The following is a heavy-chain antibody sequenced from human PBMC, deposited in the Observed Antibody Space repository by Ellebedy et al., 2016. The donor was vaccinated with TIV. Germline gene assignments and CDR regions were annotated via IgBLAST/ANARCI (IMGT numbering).Heavy chain of an antibody. CDR1: GFTFSSYG. D-gene: IGHD6-19*01. CDR3: ARDRVAGTFGSFDY. J-gene: IGHJ4*02. Sequence: GESLKISCAASGFTFSSYGMHWVRQAPGKGLEWVAVISYDGSNKYYADSVKGRFTISRDNSKNTLYLQMNSLRAEDTAVYYCARDRVAGTFGSFDYWGQGTLVTVSS. V-gene: IGHV3-30*03. CDR2: ISYDGSNK.